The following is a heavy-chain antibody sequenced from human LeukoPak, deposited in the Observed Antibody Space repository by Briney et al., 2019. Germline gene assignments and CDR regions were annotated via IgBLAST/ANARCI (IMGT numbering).Heavy chain of an antibody. J-gene: IGHJ4*02. Sequence: GESLRLSCSASGFTFSRYAMHWARQAPGKGLEYVSAIGTNGNTYYADSVKGRFTISRDNSKNTLYLQMNSLRAEDTAVYYCASSSYCSSTSCYDYWGQGTLVTVSS. V-gene: IGHV3-64*04. CDR1: GFTFSRYA. CDR3: ASSSYCSSTSCYDY. CDR2: IGTNGNT. D-gene: IGHD2-2*01.